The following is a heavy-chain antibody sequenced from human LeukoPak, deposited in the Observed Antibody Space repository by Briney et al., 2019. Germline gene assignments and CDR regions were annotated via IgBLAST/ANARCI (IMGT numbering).Heavy chain of an antibody. CDR1: GFTFHDYT. Sequence: PGGSLRLSCAASGFTFHDYTMHWVRQVPGKGLEWVSGITWDSGSTDYADSVQGRFTISRDNAKNSLYVQMDSLRPEDTALYYCATSNWGSPFGYWGQGTLVTVSS. D-gene: IGHD7-27*01. V-gene: IGHV3-9*01. CDR2: ITWDSGST. CDR3: ATSNWGSPFGY. J-gene: IGHJ4*02.